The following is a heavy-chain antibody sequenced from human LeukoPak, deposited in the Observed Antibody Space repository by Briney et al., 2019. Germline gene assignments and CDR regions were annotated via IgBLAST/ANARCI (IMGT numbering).Heavy chain of an antibody. V-gene: IGHV1-2*02. CDR2: INPNSDYT. CDR3: AVAPGDY. J-gene: IGHJ4*02. CDR1: GYTFTDYY. Sequence: ASVKVSCKASGYTFTDYYIHWVRQAPGQGLEWMGWINPNSDYTFYAQKFQGRVTLTRDTSISTVYMELTTLTSDDTALYYCAVAPGDYWGQGTLVSVSA. D-gene: IGHD2-21*01.